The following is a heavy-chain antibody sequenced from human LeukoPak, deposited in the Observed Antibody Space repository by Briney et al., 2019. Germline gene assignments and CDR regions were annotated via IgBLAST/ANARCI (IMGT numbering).Heavy chain of an antibody. V-gene: IGHV5-51*01. D-gene: IGHD6-13*01. Sequence: EALKISCNGSGYSFTSYWIGWVRQMPGKGLAWMGIIYPGDSDTGYSQSFPGQVTISADKSISTAYLQWSSLKASDTAMYYCARQGGAAEYYYYYMDVWGKGTTVTVSS. J-gene: IGHJ6*03. CDR3: ARQGGAAEYYYYYMDV. CDR2: IYPGDSDT. CDR1: GYSFTSYW.